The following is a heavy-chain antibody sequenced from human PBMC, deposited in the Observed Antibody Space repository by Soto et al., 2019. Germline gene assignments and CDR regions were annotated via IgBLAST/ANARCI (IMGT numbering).Heavy chain of an antibody. D-gene: IGHD2-8*01. V-gene: IGHV4-34*01. CDR1: GGSFSGYY. CDR2: INHSGST. CDR3: ASSGVYYYSYSDMDV. J-gene: IGHJ6*03. Sequence: PSETLSLTCAVYGGSFSGYYWSSIRQPPGKGLEWIGEINHSGSTNYNPSLKSRVTISVDTSKNQFSLKLSSVTAADTAVYYFASSGVYYYSYSDMDVRGKGTTVPVSS.